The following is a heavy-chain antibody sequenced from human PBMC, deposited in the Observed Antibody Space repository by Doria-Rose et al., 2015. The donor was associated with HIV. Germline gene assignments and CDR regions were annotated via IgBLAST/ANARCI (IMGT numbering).Heavy chain of an antibody. Sequence: VQLVESGGGLVQPGRSLRLSCVGSGFSFESYAMHWVRLAPGTGLECVAGTSWDSGAKGNADSVEGRFILSRDNAKKSVYLEMRSLRPEDTAFYYCAKAPIIGPKYYFYMDVWGKGTSVTVSS. CDR1: GFSFESYA. CDR3: AKAPIIGPKYYFYMDV. V-gene: IGHV3-9*01. J-gene: IGHJ6*03. D-gene: IGHD3-3*01. CDR2: TSWDSGAK.